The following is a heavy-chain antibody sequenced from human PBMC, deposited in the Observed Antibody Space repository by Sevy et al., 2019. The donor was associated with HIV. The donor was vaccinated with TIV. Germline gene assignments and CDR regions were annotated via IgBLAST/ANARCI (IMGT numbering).Heavy chain of an antibody. Sequence: GGSLRLSCAASGFSFSIYSMNWVRQPPGRGLEWVSYMSNTGSTIHYADSVKGRFTISRDNAKNSLYLQMNSLRAEDTAVYYCASQRGGYERLYYFDYWGQGTLVTVSS. J-gene: IGHJ4*02. CDR1: GFSFSIYS. CDR3: ASQRGGYERLYYFDY. V-gene: IGHV3-48*01. D-gene: IGHD5-12*01. CDR2: MSNTGSTI.